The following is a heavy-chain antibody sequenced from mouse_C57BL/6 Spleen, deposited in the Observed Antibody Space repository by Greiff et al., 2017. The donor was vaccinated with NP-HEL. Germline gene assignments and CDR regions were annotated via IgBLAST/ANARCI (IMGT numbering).Heavy chain of an antibody. D-gene: IGHD3-1*01. CDR3: SREGLRYYFDH. CDR2: IHPNSGST. V-gene: IGHV1-64*01. CDR1: GYTFTSYW. J-gene: IGHJ2*01. Sequence: QVQLQQPGAELVKPGASVKLSCKASGYTFTSYWMHWVKQRPGQGLEWIGMIHPNSGSTNYNEKFKSKATLTVDKSSSTAYMQLSSLTSEDSAVYYCSREGLRYYFDHWGQGTTLTVSS.